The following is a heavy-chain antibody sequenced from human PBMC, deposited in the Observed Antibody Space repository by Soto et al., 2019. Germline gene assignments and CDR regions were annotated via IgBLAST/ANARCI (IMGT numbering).Heavy chain of an antibody. J-gene: IGHJ4*02. Sequence: GGSLRVSCAAAGFTFTAYWVHWVRPAPGKGLEWVARFKSDGSGTTYADSVKGRFSISRDNAKNTVYLQMDNLRVEDTAVYYCGRNAIFVRGVPDEYWGQGTAVTVSS. D-gene: IGHD3-10*02. V-gene: IGHV3-74*03. CDR3: GRNAIFVRGVPDEY. CDR1: GFTFTAYW. CDR2: FKSDGSGT.